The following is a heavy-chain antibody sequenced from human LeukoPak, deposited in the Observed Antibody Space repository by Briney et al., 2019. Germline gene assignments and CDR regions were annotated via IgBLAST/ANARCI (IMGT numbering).Heavy chain of an antibody. CDR2: IYYSGST. J-gene: IGHJ6*03. D-gene: IGHD3-10*01. CDR3: ARAGDYYGSGSYPYYYYYYMDV. CDR1: GGSISSFY. V-gene: IGHV4-59*01. Sequence: PSETLSLTCTVSGGSISSFYWSWIRQPPGKGLKWIGYIYYSGSTNYNPSLKSRVTISVDTSNNQFSLKLSSVPAADTAVYYCARAGDYYGSGSYPYYYYYYMDVWGKGTTVTVSS.